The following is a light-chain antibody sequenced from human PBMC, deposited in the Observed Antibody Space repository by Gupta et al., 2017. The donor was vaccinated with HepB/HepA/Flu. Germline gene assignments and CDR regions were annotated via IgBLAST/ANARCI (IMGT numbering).Light chain of an antibody. J-gene: IGKJ3*01. Sequence: DIVMTRFPDSLAVSLGERATINCKSSQSLLYSANNKNYLAWYQQKVGQPPKLLIYWASTRESGVPDRFSGSGSGTDFTLTISSLQAEDVAVYFCHQDVGPPLTFGHGTKVEIK. V-gene: IGKV4-1*01. CDR2: WAS. CDR1: QSLLYSANNKNY. CDR3: HQDVGPPLT.